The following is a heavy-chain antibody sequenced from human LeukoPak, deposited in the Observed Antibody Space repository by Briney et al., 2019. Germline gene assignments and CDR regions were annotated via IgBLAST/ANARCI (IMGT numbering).Heavy chain of an antibody. D-gene: IGHD3-22*01. Sequence: SETLSLTCTVSGYSISSGYYWGWIRQPPGKGLERIGSIYHSGSTYYNPSLKSRVTISVDTSKNQFSLKLSSVTAADTAVYYCARELYYYDSGGYYYVSAGNGREKGHFDYWGQGTLVTVSS. J-gene: IGHJ4*02. CDR3: ARELYYYDSGGYYYVSAGNGREKGHFDY. CDR1: GYSISSGYY. V-gene: IGHV4-38-2*02. CDR2: IYHSGST.